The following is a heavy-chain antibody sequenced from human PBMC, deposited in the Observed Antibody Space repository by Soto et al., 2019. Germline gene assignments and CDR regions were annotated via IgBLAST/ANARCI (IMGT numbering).Heavy chain of an antibody. CDR1: GYTFTSYG. D-gene: IGHD1-26*01. CDR3: ARDKVGASVVWFDP. CDR2: ISAYNGNT. Sequence: ASVKVSCKASGYTFTSYGISWVRQAPGHGLEWMGWISAYNGNTNYAQKLQGRVTMTTDTSTSTAYMELRSLRSDDTAVYYCARDKVGASVVWFDPWGQGTLVTVSS. V-gene: IGHV1-18*01. J-gene: IGHJ5*02.